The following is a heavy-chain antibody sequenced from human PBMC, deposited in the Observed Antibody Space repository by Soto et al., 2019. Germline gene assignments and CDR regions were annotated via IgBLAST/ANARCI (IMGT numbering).Heavy chain of an antibody. Sequence: SETLSLTCAVSGYSISSGYYWGWLRQPPGKGLEWIGSIYHGGSTYYNPSLKSRVTISVDTSKNQFSLKLSSVTAADTAVYYCAREERVDYYDSSGYYWVGAFDIWGQGTMVTVSS. J-gene: IGHJ3*02. CDR3: AREERVDYYDSSGYYWVGAFDI. D-gene: IGHD3-22*01. CDR1: GYSISSGYY. CDR2: IYHGGST. V-gene: IGHV4-38-2*02.